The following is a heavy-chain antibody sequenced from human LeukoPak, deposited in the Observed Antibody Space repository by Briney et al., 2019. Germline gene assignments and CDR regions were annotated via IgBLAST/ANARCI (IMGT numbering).Heavy chain of an antibody. J-gene: IGHJ4*02. Sequence: GGSLRLSCAASGFTFDDYGMSWVRQAPGKGLEWVSGINWNGGSTGYADSVRGRFTISRDNAKNSLYLQMNSLRAEDTALYYCAYYYDSSGFYPEMSWGQGILVAVSS. CDR3: AYYYDSSGFYPEMS. CDR2: INWNGGST. CDR1: GFTFDDYG. V-gene: IGHV3-20*04. D-gene: IGHD3-22*01.